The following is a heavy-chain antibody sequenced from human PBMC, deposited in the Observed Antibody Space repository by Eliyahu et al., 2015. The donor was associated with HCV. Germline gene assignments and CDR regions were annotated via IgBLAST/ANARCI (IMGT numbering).Heavy chain of an antibody. CDR3: ARVEYSSSPDYYYYYGMDV. D-gene: IGHD6-6*01. CDR2: ISSSSSYI. J-gene: IGHJ6*02. CDR1: GFTFXSXS. V-gene: IGHV3-21*01. Sequence: EVQLVESGGGLVKPGGSLRLSCAASGFTFXSXSMNWVRQAPGKGLEWVSSISSSSSYIYYADSVKGRFTISRDNAKNSLYLQMNSLRAEDTAVYYCARVEYSSSPDYYYYYGMDVWGQGTTVTVSS.